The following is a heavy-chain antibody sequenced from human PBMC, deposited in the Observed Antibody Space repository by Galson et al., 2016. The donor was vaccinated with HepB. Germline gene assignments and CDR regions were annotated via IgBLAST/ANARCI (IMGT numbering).Heavy chain of an antibody. J-gene: IGHJ4*02. CDR3: ARDTAMRGTH. Sequence: WRWIRQPPGKGLEWIGNIHYSGSTSDNPSLKSRVAIAVDTSKNQFSLNLSSVTAADSAVYYCARDTAMRGTHWGQGILVTVSS. CDR2: IHYSGST. V-gene: IGHV4-59*01. D-gene: IGHD5-18*01.